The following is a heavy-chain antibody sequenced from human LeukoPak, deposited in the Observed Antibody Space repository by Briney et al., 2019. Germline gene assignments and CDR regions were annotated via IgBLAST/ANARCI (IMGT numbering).Heavy chain of an antibody. CDR3: AREGIAAAGTDV. J-gene: IGHJ6*04. D-gene: IGHD6-13*01. CDR1: GFSFSRYW. Sequence: GGSLRLSCAASGFSFSRYWMSWVRQAPGKGLEWVSFIYSDNTHYSDSVKGRFTISRDNSKNTLYLQMNSLRAEDTAVYYCAREGIAAAGTDVWGKGTTVIVSS. V-gene: IGHV3-53*01. CDR2: IYSDNT.